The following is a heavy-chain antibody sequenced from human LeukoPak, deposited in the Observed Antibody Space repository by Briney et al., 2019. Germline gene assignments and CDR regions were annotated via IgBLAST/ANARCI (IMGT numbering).Heavy chain of an antibody. D-gene: IGHD2-15*01. V-gene: IGHV1-69-2*01. J-gene: IGHJ3*02. CDR3: ATVRGIVVGGAFDI. CDR1: GYTFTDYY. Sequence: ASVKVSCKVSGYTFTDYYMHWVQQAPGKGLEWMGLVDPEDGETIYAEKFQGRVAITADTSTDTAYMELSSLRSEDTAVYYCATVRGIVVGGAFDIWGQGTMVTVSS. CDR2: VDPEDGET.